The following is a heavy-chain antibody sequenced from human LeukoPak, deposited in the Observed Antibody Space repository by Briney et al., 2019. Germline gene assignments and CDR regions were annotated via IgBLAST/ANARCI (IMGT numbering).Heavy chain of an antibody. CDR1: GFTFSNYA. J-gene: IGHJ4*02. CDR2: ISGSGVST. V-gene: IGHV3-23*01. CDR3: AKDTAAVGGHDFDY. D-gene: IGHD1-26*01. Sequence: PGGSLRLSCAASGFTFSNYAMSWVRQAPGKGLEWVSGISGSGVSTYYADSVKGRFTISRDNSKNTLYLLMNSLRAEDTAVYYCAKDTAAVGGHDFDYWGQGTLVTVSS.